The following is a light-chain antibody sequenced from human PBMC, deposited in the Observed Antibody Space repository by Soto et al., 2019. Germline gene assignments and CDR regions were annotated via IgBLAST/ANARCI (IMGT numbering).Light chain of an antibody. J-gene: IGKJ1*01. CDR2: AAS. V-gene: IGKV1-27*01. CDR1: KGISNY. Sequence: DIQMTQSPSSLSASVGDRVTITCRASKGISNYLARYQQKPGKVPILLIYAASTLQSGVPSRFSGSGSGTDFTLTISSLQPEDAATYHCQKYNSAPWTFGQGTKVEIK. CDR3: QKYNSAPWT.